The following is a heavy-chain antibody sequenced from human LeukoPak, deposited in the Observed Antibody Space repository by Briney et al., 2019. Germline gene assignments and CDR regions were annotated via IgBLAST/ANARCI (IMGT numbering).Heavy chain of an antibody. D-gene: IGHD3-10*01. V-gene: IGHV4-4*07. CDR3: ARGGSITMVRGVPFDY. Sequence: SETLSLTCTVSGGSISSYYWSWIRQPAGKGLEWIGRIYTSGSTNYNPSLKSRVTMSLDTSKNQFSLKLTSVTAADTAVYYCARGGSITMVRGVPFDYWGQGTLVTVSS. J-gene: IGHJ4*02. CDR1: GGSISSYY. CDR2: IYTSGST.